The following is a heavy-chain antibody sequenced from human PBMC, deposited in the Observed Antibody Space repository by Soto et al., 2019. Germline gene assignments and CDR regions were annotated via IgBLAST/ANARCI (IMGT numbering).Heavy chain of an antibody. CDR1: GGTFSSYA. Sequence: GASVKVSCKASGGTFSSYAISWVRQDPGQGLEWMGGIIPIFGTANYAQKFQGRVAITADESTSTAYMELSSLRSEDTAVYYCARDNVEYKDIVLMVNYYGMDVWGQGTTVTVSS. J-gene: IGHJ6*02. CDR3: ARDNVEYKDIVLMVNYYGMDV. V-gene: IGHV1-69*13. CDR2: IIPIFGTA. D-gene: IGHD2-8*01.